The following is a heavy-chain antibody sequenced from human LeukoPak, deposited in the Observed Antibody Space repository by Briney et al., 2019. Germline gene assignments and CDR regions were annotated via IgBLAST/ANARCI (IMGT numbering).Heavy chain of an antibody. J-gene: IGHJ4*02. D-gene: IGHD2-15*01. CDR3: ANTPPTGYCSGGSCYSLYYFDY. V-gene: IGHV3-23*01. CDR1: GFTFSGYA. CDR2: ISGSGGST. Sequence: GGSLRLSCAASGFTFSGYAMSWVRQAPGKGLEWVSAISGSGGSTYYADSVKGRFTISRDNSKNTLYLQMNSLRAEDTAVYYCANTPPTGYCSGGSCYSLYYFDYWGQGTLVTASS.